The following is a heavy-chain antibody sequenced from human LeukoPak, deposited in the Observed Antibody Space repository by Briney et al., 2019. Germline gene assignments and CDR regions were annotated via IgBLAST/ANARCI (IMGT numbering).Heavy chain of an antibody. CDR3: AKSTQLRGGIATDFDS. CDR2: ISGSGGST. CDR1: GFTFINYA. J-gene: IGHJ4*02. V-gene: IGHV3-23*01. Sequence: GGSLRLSCAASGFTFINYAMTWVRQAPGKGLEWVSAISGSGGSTYYADSVEGRFTISRDNSKNTLYLQMNSLRAEDTAVYYCAKSTQLRGGIATDFDSWGQGTLVTVSS. D-gene: IGHD3-16*02.